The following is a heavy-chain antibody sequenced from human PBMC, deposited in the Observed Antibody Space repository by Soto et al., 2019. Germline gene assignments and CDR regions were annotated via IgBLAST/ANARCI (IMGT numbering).Heavy chain of an antibody. CDR3: ARDLGAYDRISIGAFDI. V-gene: IGHV4-61*01. CDR2: IYYSGST. D-gene: IGHD3-22*01. Sequence: QVQLQESGPGLVKPSETLSLTCTVSGGSVSSGRNYWSWTRQPPGKGLEWIGYIYYSGSTNYNPSLKSRVILSLATSKNQCSLKLSSVTAADTTVYYCARDLGAYDRISIGAFDIWGQGTMVTVSS. CDR1: GGSVSSGRNY. J-gene: IGHJ3*02.